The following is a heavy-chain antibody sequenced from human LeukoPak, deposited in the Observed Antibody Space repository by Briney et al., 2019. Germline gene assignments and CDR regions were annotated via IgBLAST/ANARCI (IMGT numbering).Heavy chain of an antibody. D-gene: IGHD2-15*01. J-gene: IGHJ4*02. CDR1: GFTLTNHG. CDR3: AKDYCRDGNCPFPFLDS. Sequence: GGSLRLSCAVSGFTLTNHGVSWVRQAPGKGLEWVSIITGTGGRYYGDSVKGRFILSRANSKNTVYMQMSSLRAEDTATYYCAKDYCRDGNCPFPFLDSWGQGSLVTVSS. V-gene: IGHV3-23*01. CDR2: ITGTGGR.